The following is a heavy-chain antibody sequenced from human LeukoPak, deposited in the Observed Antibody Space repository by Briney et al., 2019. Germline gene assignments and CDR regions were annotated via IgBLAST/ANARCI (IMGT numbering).Heavy chain of an antibody. V-gene: IGHV1-46*01. CDR3: ARVSGPRFAEKLDY. D-gene: IGHD5-24*01. CDR2: INPRSGAT. J-gene: IGHJ4*02. Sequence: ASVKVSCKASGFTFIEYYMYWARQAPGQGLEWMGVINPRSGATPYAQKLQGRVTMTGDTSKSTLYMDLINLISEDTAVYYCARVSGPRFAEKLDYWGQGSLVTVSS. CDR1: GFTFIEYY.